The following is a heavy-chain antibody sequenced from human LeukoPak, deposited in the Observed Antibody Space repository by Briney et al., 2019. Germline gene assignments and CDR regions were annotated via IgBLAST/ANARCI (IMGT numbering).Heavy chain of an antibody. CDR2: IYYSGST. J-gene: IGHJ5*02. Sequence: SETLSLTFTISGGSFSSYYWSWIRQPPGKGLYGIGYIYYSGSTNYNPSLKSRVIISVDTSKNQFSLKLSSVTAADTAVYYCAREAAGYCNGNSCQNWFDPWGQGILVIVSS. V-gene: IGHV4-59*01. CDR1: GGSFSSYY. D-gene: IGHD2-15*01. CDR3: AREAAGYCNGNSCQNWFDP.